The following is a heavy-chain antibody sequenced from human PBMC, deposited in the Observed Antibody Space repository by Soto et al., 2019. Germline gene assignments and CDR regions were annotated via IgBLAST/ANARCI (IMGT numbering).Heavy chain of an antibody. V-gene: IGHV4-59*01. J-gene: IGHJ4*02. CDR1: GASISNDY. Sequence: SETLSLTCTVSGASISNDYWSWVRQPPGKGLECIGYIYKSGDINYSPSLRSRVAMSLDMSKNQFSLKLTSVTAADTAVYYCARTARRFDYWGQGILVTVSS. D-gene: IGHD6-6*01. CDR2: IYKSGDI. CDR3: ARTARRFDY.